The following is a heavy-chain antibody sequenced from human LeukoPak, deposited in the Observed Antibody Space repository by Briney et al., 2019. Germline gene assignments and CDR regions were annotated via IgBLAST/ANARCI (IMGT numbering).Heavy chain of an antibody. V-gene: IGHV4-39*01. J-gene: IGHJ6*02. CDR1: GGSISSSSYY. D-gene: IGHD1-1*01. Sequence: SETLSLTCTVSGGSISSSSYYWGWIRQPPGKGLEWIGSIYYSGSTYYNPSLKSRVTISVDTSKNQFSLKLSSVTAADTAVYYCARHRNRNNWNDSGGMDVWGQGTTVTDSS. CDR3: ARHRNRNNWNDSGGMDV. CDR2: IYYSGST.